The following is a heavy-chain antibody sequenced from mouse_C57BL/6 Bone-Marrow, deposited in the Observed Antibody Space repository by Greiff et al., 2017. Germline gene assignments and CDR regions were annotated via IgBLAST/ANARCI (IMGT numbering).Heavy chain of an antibody. Sequence: QVQLQQSGAELVKPGASVKLSCKASGYTFTSYWMHWVKQRPGQGLEWIGMIHPNSGSTNYNEKFKSKATLTVDKSSSTAYMQLSSLTSEDSAVYSCARSYGFYWYFDVWGTGTTVTVSS. J-gene: IGHJ1*03. CDR1: GYTFTSYW. CDR2: IHPNSGST. V-gene: IGHV1-64*01. D-gene: IGHD2-2*01. CDR3: ARSYGFYWYFDV.